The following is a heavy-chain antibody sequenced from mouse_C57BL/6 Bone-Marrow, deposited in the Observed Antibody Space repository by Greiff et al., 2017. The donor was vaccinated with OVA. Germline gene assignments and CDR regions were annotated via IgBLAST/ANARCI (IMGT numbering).Heavy chain of an antibody. CDR1: GYAFSSSW. J-gene: IGHJ1*03. Sequence: VQGVESGPELVKPGASVKISCKASGYAFSSSWMNWVKQRPGKGLEWIGRIYPGDGDTNYNGKFKGKATLTADKSSSTAYMQLSSLTSEDSAVYFCAREVRRYFDVWGTGTTVTVSS. CDR2: IYPGDGDT. D-gene: IGHD2-14*01. CDR3: AREVRRYFDV. V-gene: IGHV1-82*01.